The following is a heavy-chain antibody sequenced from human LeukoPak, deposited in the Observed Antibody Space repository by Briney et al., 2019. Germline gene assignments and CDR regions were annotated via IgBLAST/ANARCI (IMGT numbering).Heavy chain of an antibody. CDR1: GFTVSSHY. D-gene: IGHD3-22*01. V-gene: IGHV3-66*01. CDR2: IYSGGNT. CDR3: ARDPDSSAYLTTYYYGMDV. J-gene: IGHJ6*02. Sequence: GGSLRLSCAASGFTVSSHYMSWVRQAPGKGLEWVSVIYSGGNTYYADSVKGRFTISRDNSKNTLYLQMNSLRAEDTAVYYCARDPDSSAYLTTYYYGMDVWGQGTTVTVSS.